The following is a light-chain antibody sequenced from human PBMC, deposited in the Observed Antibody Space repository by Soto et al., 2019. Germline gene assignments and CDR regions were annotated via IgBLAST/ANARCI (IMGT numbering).Light chain of an antibody. CDR2: GAS. Sequence: DIVMTQSPAILSVSLGERATLSCLASQSISDNFAWYQQRSGQAPRLLIYGASTRATGVPARFRGSGSGTEFTLTISILQSDDFAIYYCQQYKSWPPLTFGGGTKVE. CDR3: QQYKSWPPLT. CDR1: QSISDN. J-gene: IGKJ4*01. V-gene: IGKV3-15*01.